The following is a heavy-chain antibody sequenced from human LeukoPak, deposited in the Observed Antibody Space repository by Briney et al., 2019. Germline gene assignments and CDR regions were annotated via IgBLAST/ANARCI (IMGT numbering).Heavy chain of an antibody. J-gene: IGHJ3*02. D-gene: IGHD5-24*01. V-gene: IGHV3-53*05. CDR2: IYSGGST. CDR3: ARGDDNGRAFDI. Sequence: GGSLRLSCAASGFTVTGNYMSWVRQAPGKGLEWVSVIYSGGSTFYADSVKGRFTISRDNSKNTLFLQMHSLRAEDTAVYYCARGDDNGRAFDIWGQGTMVTVSS. CDR1: GFTVTGNY.